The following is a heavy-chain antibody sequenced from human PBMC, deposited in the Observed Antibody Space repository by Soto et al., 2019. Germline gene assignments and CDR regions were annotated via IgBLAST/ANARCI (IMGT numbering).Heavy chain of an antibody. V-gene: IGHV1-69*01. CDR3: ARDGFTSQLVRDYYYYGMDV. CDR2: IIPIFGTA. CDR1: GGTFSSYA. D-gene: IGHD6-13*01. J-gene: IGHJ6*02. Sequence: QVQLVQSGAEVKKPGSSVKVSCKASGGTFSSYAISWVRQAPGQGLEWMGGIIPIFGTANYAQKFQGRVTITADESTSTAYMELSSLRSEDTAVYYCARDGFTSQLVRDYYYYGMDVWVQGTTVTVSS.